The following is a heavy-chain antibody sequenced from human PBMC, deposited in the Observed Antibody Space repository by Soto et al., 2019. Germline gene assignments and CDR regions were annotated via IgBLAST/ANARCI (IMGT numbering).Heavy chain of an antibody. Sequence: ASVKGSCTAAGYTFTSYDVNWGRQDTGQGLEWMGWINPNSGGTNYAQKFQGWVTMTRDTSISTAYMELSRLRSDDTAVYYCARGGSCSSTSCSSGMDVWGQGTTVTVSS. V-gene: IGHV1-2*04. CDR2: INPNSGGT. D-gene: IGHD2-2*01. CDR1: GYTFTSYD. J-gene: IGHJ6*02. CDR3: ARGGSCSSTSCSSGMDV.